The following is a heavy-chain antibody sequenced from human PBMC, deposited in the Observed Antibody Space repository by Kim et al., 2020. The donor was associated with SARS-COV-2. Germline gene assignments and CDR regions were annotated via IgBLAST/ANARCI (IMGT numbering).Heavy chain of an antibody. CDR3: ARDRATGDYYYYYGMDV. D-gene: IGHD1-26*01. J-gene: IGHJ6*01. V-gene: IGHV3-7*01. CDR1: GFTFSSYW. CDR2: IKQDGSEK. Sequence: GGSLRPSCAASGFTFSSYWMSWVRQAPGKGLEWLANIKQDGSEKDYVDSVKGRFTISRDNAKDSLYLQMNSLRAEDTTVYYCARDRATGDYYYYYGMDV.